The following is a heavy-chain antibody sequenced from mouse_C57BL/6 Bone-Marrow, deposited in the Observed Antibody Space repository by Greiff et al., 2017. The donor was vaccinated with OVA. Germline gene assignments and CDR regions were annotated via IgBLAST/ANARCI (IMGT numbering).Heavy chain of an antibody. CDR2: IDPSDSYT. J-gene: IGHJ1*03. V-gene: IGHV1-69*01. CDR1: GYTFTSYW. D-gene: IGHD1-1*01. CDR3: ARSYWYYGSSFYWYFDV. Sequence: VQLQQPGAELVMPGASVKLSCKASGYTFTSYWMHWVKQRPGQGLEWIGEIDPSDSYTNSNQKFKGKSTLTVDKSSSTAYMQLSSRTAEDSAVYYCARSYWYYGSSFYWYFDVWGTGTTVTVSS.